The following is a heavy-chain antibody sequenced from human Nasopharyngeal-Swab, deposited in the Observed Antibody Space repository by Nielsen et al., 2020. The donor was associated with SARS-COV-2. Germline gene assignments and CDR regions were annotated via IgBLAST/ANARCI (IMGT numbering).Heavy chain of an antibody. CDR2: ISGSGGST. CDR3: AKDGTLRGAQFDY. V-gene: IGHV3-23*01. Sequence: GESLKISCAASGFTFSSYAMSWVRQAPGKGLEWVSAISGSGGSTYYADSVKGRFTISRDNSKNTLYLQMNSLRAEDTAVYYCAKDGTLRGAQFDYWGQGTLVTVSS. J-gene: IGHJ4*02. CDR1: GFTFSSYA. D-gene: IGHD4-17*01.